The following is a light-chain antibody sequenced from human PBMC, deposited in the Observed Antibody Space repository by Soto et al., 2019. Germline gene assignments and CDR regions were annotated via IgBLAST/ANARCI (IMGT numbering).Light chain of an antibody. CDR3: QAYDYSLTASV. Sequence: QYVLTQPPSVYGAPGQRVTISCTWNSSNLGAGYDVHWYQQFPGAAPKLVIFGNRNRPSGVPERFSGSKSGTSASLAITGLQAEDEADYYCQAYDYSLTASVFGGGTKLTVL. V-gene: IGLV1-40*01. CDR1: SSNLGAGYD. J-gene: IGLJ3*02. CDR2: GNR.